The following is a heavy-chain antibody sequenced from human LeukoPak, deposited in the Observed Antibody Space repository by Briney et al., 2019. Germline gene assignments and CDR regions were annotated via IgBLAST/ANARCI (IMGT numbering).Heavy chain of an antibody. Sequence: AGSLRLSCAASGFTFSSYSMNWIRQAPGKGLEWVSYIGTSSGTIYYADSVKGRFTISRDNAKNSLCLHMNSLRAEDTAVYFCARDENYSFDYWGQGTLVTVSS. CDR1: GFTFSSYS. J-gene: IGHJ4*02. CDR3: ARDENYSFDY. V-gene: IGHV3-48*01. CDR2: IGTSSGTI.